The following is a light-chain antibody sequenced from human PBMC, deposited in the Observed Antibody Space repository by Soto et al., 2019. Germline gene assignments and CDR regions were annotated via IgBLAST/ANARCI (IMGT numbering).Light chain of an antibody. Sequence: VFTQSPGTLSLSPGERATLSCRASQTVRNNYVALYQQKPGQAPRLLIYDASRRVNGIADKFSGGRSGRDYALTMSRLEPEAFGVYCCQQVSHYPLTFGGGTTGDIK. V-gene: IGKV3D-20*02. CDR3: QQVSHYPLT. CDR1: QTVRNNY. J-gene: IGKJ4*01. CDR2: DAS.